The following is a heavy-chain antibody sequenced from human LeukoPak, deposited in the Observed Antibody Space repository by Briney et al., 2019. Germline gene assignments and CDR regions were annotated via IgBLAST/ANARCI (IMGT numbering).Heavy chain of an antibody. CDR2: INAGNGNT. J-gene: IGHJ4*02. Sequence: ASVKVSCKASGYTFTSYAMHWVRQAPGQRLEWMGWINAGNGNTKYSQKFQGRVTITRDTSASTAYMELSSLRSEDTAVYYCARVSRYGTHIDYWGQETLVTVSS. CDR1: GYTFTSYA. V-gene: IGHV1-3*01. CDR3: ARVSRYGTHIDY. D-gene: IGHD2-2*01.